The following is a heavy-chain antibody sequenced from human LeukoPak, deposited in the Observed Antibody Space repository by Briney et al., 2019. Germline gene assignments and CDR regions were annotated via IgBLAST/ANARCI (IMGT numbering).Heavy chain of an antibody. V-gene: IGHV3-30*02. CDR1: GFTFSSHG. CDR3: AKDNRYVSTWYPPGTHYYYYMDV. Sequence: PGGSLRLPCAASGFTFSSHGMHWVRQAPGKGLEWVAFIRYDGSMKYYADSVKGRFTISRDNSKNTVSLQMNSLRAEDTAIYYCAKDNRYVSTWYPPGTHYYYYMDVWAKGPRSPSP. D-gene: IGHD6-13*01. CDR2: IRYDGSMK. J-gene: IGHJ6*03.